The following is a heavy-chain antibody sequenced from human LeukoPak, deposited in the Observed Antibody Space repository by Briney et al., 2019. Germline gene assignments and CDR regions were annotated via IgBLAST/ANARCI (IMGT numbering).Heavy chain of an antibody. J-gene: IGHJ4*02. CDR2: ISGSGGST. CDR3: PRGPSTTLTHY. V-gene: IGHV3-23*01. D-gene: IGHD1-1*01. Sequence: PGGSLRLSCAASGFTFSSYAMTWGRQAPGKGLEWGSAISGSGGSTYYADSVKGRFTISRDNAKNSLYLQMSGLRAEDTAVYYCPRGPSTTLTHYWGQGTLVTVSS. CDR1: GFTFSSYA.